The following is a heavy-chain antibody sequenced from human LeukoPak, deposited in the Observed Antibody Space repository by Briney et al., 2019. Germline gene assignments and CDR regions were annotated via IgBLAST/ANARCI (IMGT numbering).Heavy chain of an antibody. J-gene: IGHJ4*02. CDR1: GFTFSSYW. D-gene: IGHD3-9*01. Sequence: GGSLRLSCAASGFTFSSYWMSWVRQAPGKGLEWVAFIRYDGSNKYYADSVKGRFTISRDNSKNTLYLQMNSLRAEDTAVYYCAKAHHRVRYYDILTWSDYWGQGTLVTVSS. CDR3: AKAHHRVRYYDILTWSDY. CDR2: IRYDGSNK. V-gene: IGHV3-30*02.